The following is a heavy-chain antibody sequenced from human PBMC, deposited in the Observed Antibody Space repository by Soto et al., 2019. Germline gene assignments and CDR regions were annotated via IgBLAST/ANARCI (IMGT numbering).Heavy chain of an antibody. CDR1: GESFSGYY. J-gene: IGHJ4*02. V-gene: IGHV4-34*01. Sequence: QVQLQQWGAGLLKPSETLSLTCAVYGESFSGYYWSWIRQPPGKGLGWIGKINHSENTNYNPSLKSRVTISVDTSKNQFSLKLSSVTAADTAVYYCARSYGSSWYMTFDYWGQGTLVTVSS. CDR2: INHSENT. CDR3: ARSYGSSWYMTFDY. D-gene: IGHD6-13*01.